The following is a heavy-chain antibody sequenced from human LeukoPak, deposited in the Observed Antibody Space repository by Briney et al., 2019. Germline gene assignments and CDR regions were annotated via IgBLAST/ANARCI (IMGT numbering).Heavy chain of an antibody. D-gene: IGHD3-16*02. V-gene: IGHV3-48*01. Sequence: GGSLRLSCAASGFTFSSYSMNWVRQAPGKGLEWVSYISSSSSTIYYADSVKGRFTISRDNAKNSLYLQMNSLRAEDTAVYYCARVRGYDYVWGSYRYDYFDYWGQGTLVTVSS. CDR3: ARVRGYDYVWGSYRYDYFDY. CDR2: ISSSSSTI. CDR1: GFTFSSYS. J-gene: IGHJ4*02.